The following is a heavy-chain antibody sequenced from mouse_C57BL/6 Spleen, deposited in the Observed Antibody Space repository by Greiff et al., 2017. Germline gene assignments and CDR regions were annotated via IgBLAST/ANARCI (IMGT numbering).Heavy chain of an antibody. J-gene: IGHJ1*03. Sequence: QVQLQQPGAELVRPGSSVKLSCKASGYTFTSYWMDWVKQRPGQGLEWIGNIYPSDSETHYNQKFKDKATLTVDKSSSTAYMQLSSLTSEDSAVYYCAREYYSNWYFDVWGTGTTVTVSS. V-gene: IGHV1-61*01. CDR2: IYPSDSET. CDR1: GYTFTSYW. CDR3: AREYYSNWYFDV. D-gene: IGHD2-5*01.